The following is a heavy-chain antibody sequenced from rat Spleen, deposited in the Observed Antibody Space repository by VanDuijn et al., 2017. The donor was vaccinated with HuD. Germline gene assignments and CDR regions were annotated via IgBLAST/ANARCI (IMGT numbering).Heavy chain of an antibody. Sequence: EVQLQESGPGLVKPSQSLSLTCSVIGYSITSSLRWNWIRKFPGNKLEWMGYINSAGSTVYNPSLKSRISITRDTSKNQFFLQVNSVSTEDTATYYCARSPAVFFDYWGQGVMVTVSS. V-gene: IGHV3-3*01. D-gene: IGHD3-8*01. CDR2: INSAGST. CDR3: ARSPAVFFDY. J-gene: IGHJ2*01. CDR1: GYSITSSLR.